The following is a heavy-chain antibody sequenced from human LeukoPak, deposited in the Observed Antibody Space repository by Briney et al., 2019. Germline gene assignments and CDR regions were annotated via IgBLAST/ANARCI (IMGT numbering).Heavy chain of an antibody. CDR2: IKEEGSEK. CDR1: GFTFSSYW. D-gene: IGHD2-2*01. Sequence: GGSLRLSCAVSGFTFSSYWMSWVRQAPGKGLEWVASIKEEGSEKHYVDSVKGRFTISRDNAKNSLYLQMNSLRAEDTAVYYCARGHYQLSWGQGILVTVSS. J-gene: IGHJ5*02. V-gene: IGHV3-7*01. CDR3: ARGHYQLS.